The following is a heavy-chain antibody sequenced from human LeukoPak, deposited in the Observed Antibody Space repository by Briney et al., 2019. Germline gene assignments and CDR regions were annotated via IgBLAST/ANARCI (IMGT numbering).Heavy chain of an antibody. D-gene: IGHD5-18*01. J-gene: IGHJ5*02. V-gene: IGHV2-5*02. CDR3: AHRRYTAGYNWFDP. Sequence: SGPTLVKPTQTLTLTCTFSGFSLSTSGVGVGWIRQPPGKALEWLAVIYWDDDNRYSPSLRNRLTITKDTSKNQVVLKMTNMDPVDTATYYCAHRRYTAGYNWFDPWGQGTLVTVSS. CDR1: GFSLSTSGVG. CDR2: IYWDDDN.